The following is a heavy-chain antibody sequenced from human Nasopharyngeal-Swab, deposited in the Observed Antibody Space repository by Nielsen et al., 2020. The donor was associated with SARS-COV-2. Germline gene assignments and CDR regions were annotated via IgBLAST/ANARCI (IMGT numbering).Heavy chain of an antibody. CDR3: VKYGSG. J-gene: IGHJ4*02. CDR2: IDNDGRRT. D-gene: IGHD6-19*01. Sequence: GESLTPSCAASGFSFSTSWMDWVRQAPGKGPEGVSRIDNDGRRTFYADLVKGRFTISRDNTKNTLYLQMNSLSAEDTALYYCVKYGSGWGQGTLVTVSS. CDR1: GFSFSTSW. V-gene: IGHV3-74*01.